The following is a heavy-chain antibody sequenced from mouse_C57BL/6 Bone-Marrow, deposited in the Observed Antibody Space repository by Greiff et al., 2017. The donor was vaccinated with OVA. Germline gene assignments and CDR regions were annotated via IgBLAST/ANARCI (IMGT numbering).Heavy chain of an antibody. CDR3: ARASSGYDAMDY. Sequence: EVMLVESGGGLVKPGGSLKLSCAASGFTFSSYAMSWVRQTPEKRLEWVATISDGGSYTYYPDNVKGRFTISRDNAKNNLYLQMSHLKSEDTAMYDCARASSGYDAMDYWGQGTSVTVSS. CDR1: GFTFSSYA. J-gene: IGHJ4*01. CDR2: ISDGGSYT. V-gene: IGHV5-4*03. D-gene: IGHD3-2*02.